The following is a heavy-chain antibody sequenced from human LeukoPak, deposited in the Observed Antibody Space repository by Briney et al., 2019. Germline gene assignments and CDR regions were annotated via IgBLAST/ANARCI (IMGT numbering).Heavy chain of an antibody. CDR3: ARDKGYYDILTGYSPVDYFDY. D-gene: IGHD3-9*01. J-gene: IGHJ4*02. Sequence: SSETLSLTCTVSGYSISSGYYWSWIRQPAGKGLEWIGRIYTSGSTNYNPSLKSRVTMSVDTSKNQFSLKLSSVTAADTAVYYCARDKGYYDILTGYSPVDYFDYWGQGTLVTVSS. CDR2: IYTSGST. V-gene: IGHV4-4*07. CDR1: GYSISSGYY.